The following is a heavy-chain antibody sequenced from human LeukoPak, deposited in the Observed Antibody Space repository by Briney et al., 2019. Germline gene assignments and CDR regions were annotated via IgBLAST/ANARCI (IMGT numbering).Heavy chain of an antibody. V-gene: IGHV4-59*01. D-gene: IGHD3-22*01. J-gene: IGHJ3*02. CDR1: GGSISSYY. CDR3: AIKSYYYDSSGLDAFDI. Sequence: SETLSLTCTVSGGSISSYYWSWIRQPPGKGLEWIGCIYYSGSTNYNPSLKSRVTISVDTSKNQFSLKLSSVTAADTAVYYCAIKSYYYDSSGLDAFDIWGQGTMVTVSS. CDR2: IYYSGST.